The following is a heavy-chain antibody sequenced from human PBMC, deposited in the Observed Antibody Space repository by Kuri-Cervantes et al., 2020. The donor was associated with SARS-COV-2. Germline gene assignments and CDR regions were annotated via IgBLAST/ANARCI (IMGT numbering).Heavy chain of an antibody. D-gene: IGHD5-18*01. CDR3: AREGLVTAYYYYMDV. Sequence: TLSLTCTVSGGSISSGDYYWSWIRQPAGKGLEWIGYIYYSGSTYYNPSLKSRVTISVDTSKNQFSLKLSSVTAADTAVYYCAREGLVTAYYYYMDVWGKGTTVTVSS. V-gene: IGHV4-30-4*08. CDR2: IYYSGST. CDR1: GGSISSGDYY. J-gene: IGHJ6*03.